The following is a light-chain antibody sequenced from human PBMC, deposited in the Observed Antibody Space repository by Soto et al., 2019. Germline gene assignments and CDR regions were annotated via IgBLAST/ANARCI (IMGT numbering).Light chain of an antibody. CDR1: RSNIGNNY. CDR2: RNT. J-gene: IGLJ1*01. Sequence: QSVLTQPPSASGTPGQTVTISCSGSRSNIGNNYVCWYQQLPGAAPKLLIYRNTQRPSGVPDRFSGSKSGTAASLAISGLRSEDEADYFCEAWDDSLSGHVFGTGTKVPVL. V-gene: IGLV1-47*01. CDR3: EAWDDSLSGHV.